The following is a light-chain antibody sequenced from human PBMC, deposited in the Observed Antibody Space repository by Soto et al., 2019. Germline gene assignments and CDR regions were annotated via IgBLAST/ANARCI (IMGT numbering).Light chain of an antibody. CDR2: KAS. CDR3: QQYNSYSWT. Sequence: DIQMTQSPSTLSASVGDRVTITCRASQSVNSWLAWYQQKSGKAPKLLIYKASILESGVPSRFSGSGSGTEFTLTISSLQPDDFATYYCQQYNSYSWTFGQGTKVEIK. CDR1: QSVNSW. J-gene: IGKJ1*01. V-gene: IGKV1-5*03.